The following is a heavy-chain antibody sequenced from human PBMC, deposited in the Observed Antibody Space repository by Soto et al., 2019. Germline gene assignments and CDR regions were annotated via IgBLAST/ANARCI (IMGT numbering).Heavy chain of an antibody. V-gene: IGHV1-69*12. CDR2: IMPIFRTP. CDR1: GGTFRNSA. J-gene: IGHJ6*02. D-gene: IGHD1-1*01. Sequence: QVQLEQSGAEVKKPGSSVKLSCKASGGTFRNSAISSVRQAPGQGLEWMGGIMPIFRTPDYAQKFQGRVTITADESTNTAYMELSGLRSDDTAVYYCARDNDRPQLGGNYYYILDVWGHGTTVTVSS. CDR3: ARDNDRPQLGGNYYYILDV.